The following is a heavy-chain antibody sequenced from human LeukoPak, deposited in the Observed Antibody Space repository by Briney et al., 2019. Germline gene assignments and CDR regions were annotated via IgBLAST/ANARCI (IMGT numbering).Heavy chain of an antibody. V-gene: IGHV4-34*01. CDR2: INHSGST. CDR3: ARERPGVLMVYAQYVPGGYYYGMDV. CDR1: GGSFSGYY. J-gene: IGHJ6*02. Sequence: PSETLSLTCAVYGGSFSGYYWSWIRQPPGKGLEWIGEINHSGSTNYNPSLKSRVTISVDTSKNQFSLKLSSVTAADTAVYYCARERPGVLMVYAQYVPGGYYYGMDVWGQGTLVTVSS. D-gene: IGHD2-8*01.